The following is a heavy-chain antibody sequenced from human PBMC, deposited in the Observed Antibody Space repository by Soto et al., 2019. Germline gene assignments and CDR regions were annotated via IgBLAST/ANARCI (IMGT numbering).Heavy chain of an antibody. D-gene: IGHD1-26*01. CDR3: ARDASGGASFSLFVYCAIDF. Sequence: QGQLAESGGGVVQPGRSLRLSCAASEFTFNTFGMHCVRQAPGEGLEWVAVLRYDGSNNYYADSVKGRFTISRDNSKNSWSMQMSSLRAADTAVYYCARDASGGASFSLFVYCAIDFWGRGTTVTVSS. J-gene: IGHJ6*02. CDR2: LRYDGSNN. CDR1: EFTFNTFG. V-gene: IGHV3-33*01.